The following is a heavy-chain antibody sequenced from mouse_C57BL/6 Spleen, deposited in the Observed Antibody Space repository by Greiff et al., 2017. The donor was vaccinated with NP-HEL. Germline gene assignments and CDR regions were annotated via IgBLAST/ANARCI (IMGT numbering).Heavy chain of an antibody. CDR2: IDPSDSYT. Sequence: QVQLQQPGAELVRPGTSVKLSCKASGYTFTSYWMHWVKQRPGQGLEWIGVIDPSDSYTNYNQKFKGKATLTVDTSSSTAYMQLSSLTSEDSAVYYCASAITTVVAKDYFDYWGQGTTLTVSS. CDR1: GYTFTSYW. J-gene: IGHJ2*01. D-gene: IGHD1-1*01. V-gene: IGHV1-59*01. CDR3: ASAITTVVAKDYFDY.